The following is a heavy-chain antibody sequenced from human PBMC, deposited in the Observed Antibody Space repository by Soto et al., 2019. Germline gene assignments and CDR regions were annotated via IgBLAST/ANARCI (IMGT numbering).Heavy chain of an antibody. CDR1: GGTFSSYA. J-gene: IGHJ6*02. CDR3: ARGGCSGGSCYSNYYYGMDV. Sequence: QVQLVQSGAEVKKPGSSVKVSCKASGGTFSSYAISWVRQAPGQGLEWMGGSIPIFGTANYAQKFQGRVTITADESTSTAYMEMSSLRSEDTAVYYCARGGCSGGSCYSNYYYGMDVWGQGTTVTVSS. V-gene: IGHV1-69*01. D-gene: IGHD2-15*01. CDR2: SIPIFGTA.